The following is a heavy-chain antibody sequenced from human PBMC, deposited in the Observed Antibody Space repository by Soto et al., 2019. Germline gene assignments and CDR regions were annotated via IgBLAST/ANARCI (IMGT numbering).Heavy chain of an antibody. CDR2: ISAYNGNT. Sequence: GASVKVSCKASGYTFTSYGISWVRQAPGQGLEWMGWISAYNGNTNYAQKLQGRVTMTTDTSTSTAYMELRSLRSDDTAVYYCASNVSSSGWYYFDYWGQGTLVTVSS. CDR3: ASNVSSSGWYYFDY. D-gene: IGHD6-19*01. J-gene: IGHJ4*02. V-gene: IGHV1-18*01. CDR1: GYTFTSYG.